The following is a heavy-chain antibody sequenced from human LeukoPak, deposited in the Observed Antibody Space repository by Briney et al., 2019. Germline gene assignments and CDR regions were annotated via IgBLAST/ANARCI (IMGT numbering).Heavy chain of an antibody. CDR3: ARVVYQYSSGWYFDY. Sequence: GGSLRLSCAASGFIFSNYAMNWVRQAPGKGLDWVAAMSGSGTTIYYADSVKGRFTISRDNAKNSLYLQMNSLRDEDTAVYYCARVVYQYSSGWYFDYWGQGTLVTVSS. CDR2: MSGSGTTI. D-gene: IGHD6-19*01. CDR1: GFIFSNYA. V-gene: IGHV3-48*02. J-gene: IGHJ4*02.